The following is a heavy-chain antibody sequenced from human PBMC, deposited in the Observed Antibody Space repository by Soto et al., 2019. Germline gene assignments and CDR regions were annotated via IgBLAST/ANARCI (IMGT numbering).Heavy chain of an antibody. V-gene: IGHV3-23*01. D-gene: IGHD3-10*01. CDR1: GFTFSNYA. J-gene: IGHJ4*02. CDR3: AKRASGSYFDY. CDR2: ISGSGGST. Sequence: EVQLLESGGGLVQPGGSLRLSCAASGFTFSNYAMNWVRQAPGKGLEWISVISGSGGSTYYADSVKGRSTTSRDNSKNTLYLQMNSLRAEDTAVYYCAKRASGSYFDYWSQGTLVTVSS.